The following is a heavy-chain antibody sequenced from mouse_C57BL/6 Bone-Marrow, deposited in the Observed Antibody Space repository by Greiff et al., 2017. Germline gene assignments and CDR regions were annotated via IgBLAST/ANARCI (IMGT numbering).Heavy chain of an antibody. V-gene: IGHV7-3*01. CDR1: GFTFTDYY. Sequence: EVQLVESGGGLVQPGGSLSLSCAASGFTFTDYYMSWVRQPPGQALEWLGFIRNKANGYTTEYSASVKGRFTISRDNSQSILYLQMNALRAEDSATYYCARFYYYGSSYDWYFDGWGTGTTVTVSS. J-gene: IGHJ1*03. D-gene: IGHD1-1*01. CDR3: ARFYYYGSSYDWYFDG. CDR2: IRNKANGYTT.